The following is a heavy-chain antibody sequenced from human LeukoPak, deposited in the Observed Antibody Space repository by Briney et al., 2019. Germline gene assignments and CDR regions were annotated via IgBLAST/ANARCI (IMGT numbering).Heavy chain of an antibody. V-gene: IGHV3-74*01. CDR1: GFSFSSDW. D-gene: IGHD6-19*01. CDR3: ASSVAGTGGWFDP. CDR2: INSDGSST. Sequence: GGSLRLSCAASGFSFSSDWMHWVRQAPGKGLVWVSRINSDGSSTSYADSVKGRFTISRDNAKNTLYLQMNSLRAEDTAVYYCASSVAGTGGWFDPWGQGTLVTVSS. J-gene: IGHJ5*02.